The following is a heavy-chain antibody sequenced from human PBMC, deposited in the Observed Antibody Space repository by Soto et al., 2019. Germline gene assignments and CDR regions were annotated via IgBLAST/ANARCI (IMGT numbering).Heavy chain of an antibody. V-gene: IGHV3-30*18. CDR3: AKDGVSGYAPSYYYYGMDV. J-gene: IGHJ6*02. CDR2: ISYDGSNK. D-gene: IGHD5-12*01. Sequence: GGSLRLSCAASGFTFSSYGMHWVRQAPGKGLEWVAVISYDGSNKYYADSVKGRFTISRDNSKNTLYLQMNSLRAEDTAVYYCAKDGVSGYAPSYYYYGMDVWGQGTTVTVSS. CDR1: GFTFSSYG.